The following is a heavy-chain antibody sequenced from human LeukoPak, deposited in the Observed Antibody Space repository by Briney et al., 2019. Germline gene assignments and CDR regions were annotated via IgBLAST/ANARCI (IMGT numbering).Heavy chain of an antibody. V-gene: IGHV3-21*01. Sequence: GGSLRLSCAASGFSFSSYSMNWVRQAPGKGLEWVSSISSTSSYIYYADSVKGRFTISRDNAKNSLYLQMNSLRAEDTAVYRCMVAHPQHYYFDYWGQGTLVTVSS. J-gene: IGHJ4*02. CDR3: MVAHPQHYYFDY. CDR2: ISSTSSYI. D-gene: IGHD2-15*01. CDR1: GFSFSSYS.